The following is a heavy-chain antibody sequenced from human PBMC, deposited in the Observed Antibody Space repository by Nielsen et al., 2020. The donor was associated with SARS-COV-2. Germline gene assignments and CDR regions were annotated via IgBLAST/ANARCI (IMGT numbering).Heavy chain of an antibody. CDR3: ASTQSSGRYYDTLSPFDY. CDR2: ISGSGGST. V-gene: IGHV3-23*01. J-gene: IGHJ4*02. CDR1: GFTFSSYA. Sequence: GGSLRLSCAASGFTFSSYAMSWVRQAPGKGLEWVSAISGSGGSTYYADSVKGRFTISRDNSKNTLYLQMNSLRAEDTAMYYCASTQSSGRYYDTLSPFDYWGQGTLVTVSS. D-gene: IGHD3-9*01.